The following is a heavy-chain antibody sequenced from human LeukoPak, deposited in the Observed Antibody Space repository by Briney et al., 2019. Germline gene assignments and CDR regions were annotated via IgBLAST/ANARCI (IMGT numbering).Heavy chain of an antibody. CDR1: GYTFTGYY. V-gene: IGHV1-2*02. D-gene: IGHD3-22*01. J-gene: IGHJ6*02. Sequence: AAVKVSCKASGYTFTGYYMHWVRHPPRQGLERMGWINPNSGGTNYAQTLQGRVTMTRDTSISTAYMRLSRLRSDDTAVYYCAREYDSSGYSYYGMDVWGQGTTVTVSS. CDR2: INPNSGGT. CDR3: AREYDSSGYSYYGMDV.